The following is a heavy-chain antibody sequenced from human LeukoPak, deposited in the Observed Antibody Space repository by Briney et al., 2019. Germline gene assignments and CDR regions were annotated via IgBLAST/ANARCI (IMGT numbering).Heavy chain of an antibody. CDR2: ISPSGGNT. CDR3: ARAYYDILTGYDSPFDY. V-gene: IGHV1-46*01. CDR1: GYTFTSYY. J-gene: IGHJ4*02. Sequence: ASVKVSCKASGYTFTSYYMHWVRQAPGQGLEWMGIISPSGGNTSYAQKFQGRVTMTRDTSTSTVYMELSSLRSEDTAVYYCARAYYDILTGYDSPFDYWGQGTLVTVSS. D-gene: IGHD3-9*01.